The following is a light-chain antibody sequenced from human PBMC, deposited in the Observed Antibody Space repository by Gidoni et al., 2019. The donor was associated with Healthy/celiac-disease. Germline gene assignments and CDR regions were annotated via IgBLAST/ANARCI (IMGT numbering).Light chain of an antibody. V-gene: IGKV3-15*01. CDR1: QSVSSN. Sequence: EIVMTQSPATLSVSPGERATLSCRASQSVSSNLAWYQQKPGQAPSLLIYGASTRATGIPARCSGSGSGTEFTLTISSLQSEDFAVYYCQQYNNWPSGTFGQGTKVEIK. CDR3: QQYNNWPSGT. CDR2: GAS. J-gene: IGKJ1*01.